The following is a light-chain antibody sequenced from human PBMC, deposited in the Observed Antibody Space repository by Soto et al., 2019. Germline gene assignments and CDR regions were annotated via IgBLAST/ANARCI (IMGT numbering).Light chain of an antibody. J-gene: IGLJ2*01. V-gene: IGLV2-14*01. CDR2: EVS. CDR1: SSDVGGYKY. Sequence: QSALTQPASVSGSPGQSITISCTGTSSDVGGYKYVSWYQQHPDKAPKLIIFEVSNRPSGISSRFSGSKSGNTASLTISGLQAEDEADDYCASYTSSRSSVIFGRGTKLTVL. CDR3: ASYTSSRSSVI.